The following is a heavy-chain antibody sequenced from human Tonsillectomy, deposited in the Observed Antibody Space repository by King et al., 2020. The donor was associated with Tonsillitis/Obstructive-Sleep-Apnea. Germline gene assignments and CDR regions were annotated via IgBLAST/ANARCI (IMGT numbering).Heavy chain of an antibody. V-gene: IGHV4-59*01. CDR2: IFYSGST. Sequence: QLQESGPGLVKPSETLSLTCTVSGGSFSTYSWTWIRQPPGKGLEWIGYIFYSGSTNYNSSLKSRVTISVDTSKNQFSLKLSSVTAADTAVYYCARGIPVAGYYFDYWGQGTLVTVSS. CDR1: GGSFSTYS. D-gene: IGHD6-19*01. CDR3: ARGIPVAGYYFDY. J-gene: IGHJ4*02.